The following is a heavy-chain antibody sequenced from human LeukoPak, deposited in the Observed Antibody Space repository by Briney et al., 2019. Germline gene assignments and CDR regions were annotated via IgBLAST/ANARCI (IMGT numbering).Heavy chain of an antibody. V-gene: IGHV5-51*01. J-gene: IGHJ6*02. CDR3: AWLPSIVTTKRGMDV. CDR1: GYSFISYW. CDR2: IYPGDSDT. D-gene: IGHD5-12*01. Sequence: GESLKISCKGSGYSFISYWIGWVRQMPGKGLEWMGIIYPGDSDTRYSPSFQGQVTISADKSISTAFLQWSSLKASDTAMYYCAWLPSIVTTKRGMDVWGQGTTVTVSS.